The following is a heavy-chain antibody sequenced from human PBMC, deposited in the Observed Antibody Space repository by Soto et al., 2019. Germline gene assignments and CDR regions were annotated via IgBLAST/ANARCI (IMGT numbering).Heavy chain of an antibody. Sequence: EVQLLESGGGLVQPGGSLRLSCAASGFTFSSYAMSWVRQAPGKGLEWVSAISGSGGSTYYADSVKGRFTISRDNSKNTLYLQMNSLRAEDTAVYYYAKGPHYYGSGSQYGMDVWGQGTTVTVSS. CDR1: GFTFSSYA. J-gene: IGHJ6*02. CDR2: ISGSGGST. CDR3: AKGPHYYGSGSQYGMDV. D-gene: IGHD3-10*01. V-gene: IGHV3-23*01.